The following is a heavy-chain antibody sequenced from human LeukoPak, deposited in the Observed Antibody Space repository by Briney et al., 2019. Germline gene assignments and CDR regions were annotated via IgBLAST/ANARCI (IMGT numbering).Heavy chain of an antibody. J-gene: IGHJ4*02. V-gene: IGHV5-51*01. CDR1: GYSFTSYW. Sequence: GESLKISCKGSGYSFTSYWIVWVRHMPGKGLEWMGIIYPGDSDTRYSPSFQGQVTISADKSISTAYLQWSSLKASDTAMYYCAIQGSSIAVTVDYWGQGTLVTVSS. CDR3: AIQGSSIAVTVDY. D-gene: IGHD6-19*01. CDR2: IYPGDSDT.